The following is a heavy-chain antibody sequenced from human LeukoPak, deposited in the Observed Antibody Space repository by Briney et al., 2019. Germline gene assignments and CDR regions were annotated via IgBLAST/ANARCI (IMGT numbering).Heavy chain of an antibody. V-gene: IGHV3-23*01. Sequence: QPGGSLRLSCAASGFTFSSYAMSWVRQAPGKGLEWVSAISGSGGSTYYADSVKGRFTISRDNSKNTLYLQMNSLRAEDTAVYYCAKEGSRYSYGYYQVEYYYGMDVWGQGTTVTVSS. CDR3: AKEGSRYSYGYYQVEYYYGMDV. D-gene: IGHD5-18*01. CDR2: ISGSGGST. CDR1: GFTFSSYA. J-gene: IGHJ6*02.